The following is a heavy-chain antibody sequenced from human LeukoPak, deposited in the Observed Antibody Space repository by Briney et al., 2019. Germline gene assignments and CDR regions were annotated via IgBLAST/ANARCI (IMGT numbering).Heavy chain of an antibody. V-gene: IGHV4-39*07. Sequence: SETLSLTCNVSGGSISSSSYYWGWIRQPPGKGLEWIGSIYYSGSTYYNPSLKCRVTISVDTSKNQFSLKLSSVTAADTAVYYCARGTVYDFWSGYYPYYFDYWGQGTLVTVSS. CDR2: IYYSGST. J-gene: IGHJ4*02. D-gene: IGHD3-3*01. CDR3: ARGTVYDFWSGYYPYYFDY. CDR1: GGSISSSSYY.